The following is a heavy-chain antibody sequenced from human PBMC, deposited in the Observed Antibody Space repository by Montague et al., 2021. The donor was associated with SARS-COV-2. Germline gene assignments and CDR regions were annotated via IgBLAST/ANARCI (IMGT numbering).Heavy chain of an antibody. J-gene: IGHJ4*02. CDR1: GYSITSNYY. D-gene: IGHD3-10*01. Sequence: SETLSLTCTVSGYSITSNYYWGWIRQPPGKGLERIGCSYHSGTTHYHPSLKSRVTISLDTSNNHFSLKVTSVTAADTAVYYCARAPHYGPGKPYQFDYWGRGTLVTVSS. CDR3: ARAPHYGPGKPYQFDY. CDR2: SYHSGTT. V-gene: IGHV4-38-2*02.